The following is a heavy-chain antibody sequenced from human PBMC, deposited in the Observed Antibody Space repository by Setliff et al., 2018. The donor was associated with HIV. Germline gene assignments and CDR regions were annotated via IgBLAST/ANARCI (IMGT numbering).Heavy chain of an antibody. D-gene: IGHD5-12*01. CDR3: ASAGAWQRNALDI. CDR2: INPTGGST. V-gene: IGHV1-46*01. J-gene: IGHJ3*02. Sequence: ASVKVSCKPSGYSFTNHYMHWVRQAPGQGLEWMGVINPTGGSTRNTQKFQGRVAMTRDTPTSTVYMELSSLRSEDTAVYYCASAGAWQRNALDIRGQGTMVTVSS. CDR1: GYSFTNHY.